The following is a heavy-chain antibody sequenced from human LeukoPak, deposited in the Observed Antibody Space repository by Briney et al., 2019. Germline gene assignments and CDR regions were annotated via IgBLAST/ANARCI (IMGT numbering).Heavy chain of an antibody. D-gene: IGHD1-26*01. CDR2: IKQDGSEK. J-gene: IGHJ3*02. Sequence: PGGSLRLSCAASGFSVNTNYMTWVRQAPGKGLEWVANIKQDGSEKYYVDSVKGRFTISRGNAKNSLYLQMNSLRAEDTAVYYCARDHLQNIVGATRDAFDIWGQGTMVTVSS. V-gene: IGHV3-7*01. CDR1: GFSVNTNY. CDR3: ARDHLQNIVGATRDAFDI.